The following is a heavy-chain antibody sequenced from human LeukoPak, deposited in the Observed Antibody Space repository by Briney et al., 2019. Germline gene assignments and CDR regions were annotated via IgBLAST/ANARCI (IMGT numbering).Heavy chain of an antibody. J-gene: IGHJ5*02. D-gene: IGHD6-13*01. V-gene: IGHV3-48*01. CDR3: ARDRSSWYT. CDR1: GFTFSSYS. Sequence: GGSLRLSCAASGFTFSSYSMNWVRQAPGKGLEWVSYISSSSSTIYYADSVKGRFTISRDNAKNSLYLQMNSLRAEDTAVYYCARDRSSWYTWGQGTLVTVSS. CDR2: ISSSSSTI.